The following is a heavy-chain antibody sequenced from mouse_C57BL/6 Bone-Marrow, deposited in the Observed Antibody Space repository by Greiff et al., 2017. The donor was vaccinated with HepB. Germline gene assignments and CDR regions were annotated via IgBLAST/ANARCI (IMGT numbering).Heavy chain of an antibody. V-gene: IGHV14-3*01. CDR3: ALYYYGLYYFDY. Sequence: DVQLVESVAELVRPGASVKLSCTASGFNIKNTYMHWVKQRPEQGLEWIGRIDPANGNTKYAPKFQGKATITADTSSNTAYLQLSSLTSEDTAIYYCALYYYGLYYFDYWGQGTTLTVSS. D-gene: IGHD1-1*01. CDR1: GFNIKNTY. J-gene: IGHJ2*01. CDR2: IDPANGNT.